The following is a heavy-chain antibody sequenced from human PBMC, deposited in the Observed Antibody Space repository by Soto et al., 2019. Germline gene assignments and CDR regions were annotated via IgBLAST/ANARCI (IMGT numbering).Heavy chain of an antibody. J-gene: IGHJ4*02. V-gene: IGHV1-18*01. CDR1: GYTFTKYG. CDR2: ISGYNGNT. Sequence: QVQLVQSAAEVKNPGASVKVSCKASGYTFTKYGIGWVRQAPGQGLEWMGWISGYNGNTNYAQNLQCRVTMTTDTSTSKGYMGLMVLRSDGTGVYFCARLVASAGAEYDYWGQGTMVTVSS. CDR3: ARLVASAGAEYDY. D-gene: IGHD6-13*01.